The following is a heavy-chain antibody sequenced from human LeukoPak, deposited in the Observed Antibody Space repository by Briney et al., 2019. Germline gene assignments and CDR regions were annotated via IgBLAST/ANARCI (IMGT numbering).Heavy chain of an antibody. D-gene: IGHD6-13*01. CDR3: AKHGGSWTFDY. Sequence: PSETLSLICTVSGASLSSYYWSWIRQPPGKGVKWIGFLYDSGSNNYNTSLKSRVTISVDTSKSQFCLNLSSVTAADTAVYYCAKHGGSWTFDYWGQGTLVTVSS. CDR1: GASLSSYY. V-gene: IGHV4-59*08. CDR2: LYDSGSN. J-gene: IGHJ4*02.